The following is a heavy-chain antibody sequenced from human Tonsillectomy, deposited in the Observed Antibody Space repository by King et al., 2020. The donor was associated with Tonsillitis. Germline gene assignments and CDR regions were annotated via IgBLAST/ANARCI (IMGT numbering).Heavy chain of an antibody. V-gene: IGHV3-11*01. D-gene: IGHD2-21*02. J-gene: IGHJ3*02. CDR2: IGATGTLI. CDR1: GFTFRAYH. CDR3: ATCRVCVLTADERHNAFDI. Sequence: VQLVESGGGLVKPGGSLRLSCAASGFTFRAYHMSWVRQTPGKGLEWVAYIGATGTLIYYAGSVKGRFTISRDNAKNSLYLQMNSLRAEDTAVYYCATCRVCVLTADERHNAFDIWGQGTMVTVSS.